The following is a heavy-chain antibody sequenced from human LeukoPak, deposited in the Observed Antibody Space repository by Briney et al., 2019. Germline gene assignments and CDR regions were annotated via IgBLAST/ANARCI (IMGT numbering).Heavy chain of an antibody. J-gene: IGHJ6*03. CDR3: ARQMHYYYYYYMDV. Sequence: ASETLSLTCAVYGGSFSGYYWSWIRQPPGKGLEWIGEINHSGSTNYNPSLKSRVTISVDTSKNQFSLKLSSVTAADTAVYYCARQMHYYYYYYMDVWGKGTTVTISS. CDR2: INHSGST. V-gene: IGHV4-34*01. CDR1: GGSFSGYY.